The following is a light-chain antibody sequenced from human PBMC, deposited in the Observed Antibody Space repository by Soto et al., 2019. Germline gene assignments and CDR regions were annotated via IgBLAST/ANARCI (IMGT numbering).Light chain of an antibody. CDR2: EVS. CDR3: SSFTTTTTV. CDR1: SSDVGGYSY. J-gene: IGLJ1*01. Sequence: QSALTQPASVSGSPGQSITISCTGTSSDVGGYSYVSWYQHHPGKAPKLMIYEVSNRPSGVSDRFSGSKSGNTASLTISNLQAEDEGDFYCSSFTTTTTVFGTGTKSPS. V-gene: IGLV2-14*01.